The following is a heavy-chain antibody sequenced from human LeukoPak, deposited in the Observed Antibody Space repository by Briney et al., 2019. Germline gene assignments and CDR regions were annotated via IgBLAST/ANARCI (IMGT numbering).Heavy chain of an antibody. CDR1: GDSISSSNYY. V-gene: IGHV4-39*01. Sequence: PSETLSLTCTVTGDSISSSNYYWAWIRQPPGKGLEWIGSVSYSGSTLFNPSLNSRVTISVDTSKNQISLQVTSVTAADTAVFYCARHKDCASITYCHFDYWGQGILVTVSS. J-gene: IGHJ4*02. CDR2: VSYSGST. D-gene: IGHD2-21*01. CDR3: ARHKDCASITYCHFDY.